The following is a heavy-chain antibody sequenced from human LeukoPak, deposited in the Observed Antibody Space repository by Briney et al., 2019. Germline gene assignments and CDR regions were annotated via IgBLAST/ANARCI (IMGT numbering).Heavy chain of an antibody. CDR3: AKVQEDYGGNPLDY. CDR2: ISGGGGST. J-gene: IGHJ4*02. CDR1: GFTFSSYA. D-gene: IGHD4-23*01. V-gene: IGHV3-23*01. Sequence: GGSLRLSCAASGFTFSSYAMSWVRQAPGKGLEWVSAISGGGGSTYYADSVKGRFTISRDNSKNTLYLQMNSLRAEDTAVYYCAKVQEDYGGNPLDYWGQGTLVTVSS.